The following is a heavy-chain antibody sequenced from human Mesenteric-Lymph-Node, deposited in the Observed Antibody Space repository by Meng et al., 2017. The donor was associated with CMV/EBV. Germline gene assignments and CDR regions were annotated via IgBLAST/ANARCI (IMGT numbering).Heavy chain of an antibody. CDR2: MNPNSANT. V-gene: IGHV1-8*02. CDR1: GYTFSDYY. D-gene: IGHD4-11*01. CDR3: ARGPTDDYTSRYYYYGMDV. J-gene: IGHJ6*02. Sequence: ASVKVSCKASGYTFSDYYIFWVRQAPGQGLEWMGWMNPNSANTGYAQKFQGRVTMTRNTSISTAYMELSSLRSEDTAVYYCARGPTDDYTSRYYYYGMDVWGQGTTVTVSS.